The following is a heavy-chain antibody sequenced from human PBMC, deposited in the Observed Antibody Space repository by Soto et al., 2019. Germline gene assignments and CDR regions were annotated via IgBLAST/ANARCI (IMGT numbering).Heavy chain of an antibody. CDR1: GFTFRTYW. V-gene: IGHV3-7*05. CDR2: INLDGSEK. J-gene: IGHJ6*02. D-gene: IGHD5-18*01. CDR3: ARDGGTSWYSYDYHGLDV. Sequence: PGESLKISCAASGFTFRTYWLSWVRQVPGKGLEWVANINLDGSEKNYVDSVKGRFTISRDNARNSLYLQMSSLRAEDTALYYCARDGGTSWYSYDYHGLDVWGQGTTVTVSS.